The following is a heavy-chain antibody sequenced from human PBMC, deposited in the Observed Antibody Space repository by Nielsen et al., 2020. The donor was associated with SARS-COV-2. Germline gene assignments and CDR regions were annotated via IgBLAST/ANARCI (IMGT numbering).Heavy chain of an antibody. D-gene: IGHD2-2*01. J-gene: IGHJ6*03. V-gene: IGHV5-10-1*01. Sequence: GESLKISCKGSGYSFTTYWISWVRQMPGKGLEWMGRIDPSDSYTTYSSSFQGHVTISADKSISTAYLQWSSLKASDTAMYYCARLCSSTSCYFRHMYVWGKGTTVTVSS. CDR3: ARLCSSTSCYFRHMYV. CDR1: GYSFTTYW. CDR2: IDPSDSYT.